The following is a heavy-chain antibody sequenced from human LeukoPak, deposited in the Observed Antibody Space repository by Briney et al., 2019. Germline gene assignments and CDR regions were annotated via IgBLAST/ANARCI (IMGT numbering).Heavy chain of an antibody. CDR3: ARGITMVRGVPFFDY. J-gene: IGHJ4*02. CDR1: GGSVSSGSYY. CDR2: IYYSGST. V-gene: IGHV4-61*01. D-gene: IGHD3-10*01. Sequence: SETLSLTCTVSGGSVSSGSYYWSWIRQPPGKGLEWIGYIYYSGSTNYNPSLKSRVTISVDTSKNQFSLKLSSVTAADTAVYYCARGITMVRGVPFFDYWGQGTLVTVSS.